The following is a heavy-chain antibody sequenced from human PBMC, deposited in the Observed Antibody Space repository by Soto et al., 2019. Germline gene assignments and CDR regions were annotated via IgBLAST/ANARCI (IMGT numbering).Heavy chain of an antibody. CDR3: ARGTRGWYRGGYYYYGMDV. D-gene: IGHD6-19*01. J-gene: IGHJ6*02. CDR1: GGSFSGYY. CDR2: INHRGST. Sequence: SETLSLTGAVYGGSFSGYYWSWIRKTPGKGLEWIGEINHRGSTNYNPSLKIRVTISVDTSKNQFSLKLSSVTAADTAVYYCARGTRGWYRGGYYYYGMDVCGEGTTVIVS. V-gene: IGHV4-34*01.